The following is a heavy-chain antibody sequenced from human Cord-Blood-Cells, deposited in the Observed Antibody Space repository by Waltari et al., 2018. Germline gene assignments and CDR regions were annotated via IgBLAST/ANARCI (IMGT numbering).Heavy chain of an antibody. CDR3: ARDGHSSSWYNDPYYFDY. V-gene: IGHV4-34*01. Sequence: QVQLQQWGAGLLKPSETLSLTCAVYGGSFSGSYWSWIRQPPGKGLEWIGEINNSGSTNYNPSLKSRVTISVDTSKNQFSLKLSSVTAADTAVYYCARDGHSSSWYNDPYYFDYWGQGTLVTVSS. CDR2: INNSGST. CDR1: GGSFSGSY. D-gene: IGHD6-13*01. J-gene: IGHJ4*02.